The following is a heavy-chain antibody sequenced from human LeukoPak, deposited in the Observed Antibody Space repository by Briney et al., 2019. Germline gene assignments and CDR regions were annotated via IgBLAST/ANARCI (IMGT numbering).Heavy chain of an antibody. CDR2: MNPNSGNT. J-gene: IGHJ4*02. Sequence: GASVXXSCKASGDTFTKYDINWVRQXTGQGFEWIGKMNPNSGNTGYDQRFQDRVTITRDTSIYTTFLEVTSLRSEDTAVYYCARGRCVGSPNCYYFDSWGQGTLVTVSS. CDR3: ARGRCVGSPNCYYFDS. D-gene: IGHD2-2*01. V-gene: IGHV1-8*03. CDR1: GDTFTKYD.